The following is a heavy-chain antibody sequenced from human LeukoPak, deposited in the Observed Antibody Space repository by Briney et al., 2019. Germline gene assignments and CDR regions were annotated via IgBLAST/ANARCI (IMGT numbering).Heavy chain of an antibody. CDR2: IYTSGST. D-gene: IGHD1-26*01. CDR1: GGPISSYY. CDR3: ARDRGLGSPTYMDV. Sequence: PSETLSLTCTVSGGPISSYYWSWIRQPAGKGLEWIGRIYTSGSTNYNPSLKSRVTMSVDTSKNQFSLKLSSVTAADTAVYYCARDRGLGSPTYMDVWGKGTTVTVSS. V-gene: IGHV4-4*07. J-gene: IGHJ6*03.